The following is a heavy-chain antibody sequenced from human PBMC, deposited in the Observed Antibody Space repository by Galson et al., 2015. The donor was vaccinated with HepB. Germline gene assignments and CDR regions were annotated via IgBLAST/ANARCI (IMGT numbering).Heavy chain of an antibody. D-gene: IGHD3-22*01. Sequence: ALVKPTQTLTLTCTFSGFSLSTSGVGVGWIRQPPGKALEWLALIYWDDNNRYSPSLKSRLTITKDTSKNQVVLTMTNMDPVDTATYYCAHRQVYYYDNSGYYYGPDGFDYWGQGTLVTVSS. J-gene: IGHJ4*02. CDR2: IYWDDNN. V-gene: IGHV2-5*02. CDR3: AHRQVYYYDNSGYYYGPDGFDY. CDR1: GFSLSTSGVG.